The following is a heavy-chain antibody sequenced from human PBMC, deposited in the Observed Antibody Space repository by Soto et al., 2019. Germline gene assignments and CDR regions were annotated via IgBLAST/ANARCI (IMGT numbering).Heavy chain of an antibody. J-gene: IGHJ5*02. CDR3: ARNGDSSDYRGWFDP. Sequence: EVQLVESGGGLVQPGGSLRLSCAASGFTVSSNYMSWVRQAPGKGLEWVSVIYSGGTTYYADSVKGRFTISRDNSKNTLYLRMNSLRAEDTAVDYCARNGDSSDYRGWFDPWGQGTLVTVSS. D-gene: IGHD3-22*01. V-gene: IGHV3-66*01. CDR2: IYSGGTT. CDR1: GFTVSSNY.